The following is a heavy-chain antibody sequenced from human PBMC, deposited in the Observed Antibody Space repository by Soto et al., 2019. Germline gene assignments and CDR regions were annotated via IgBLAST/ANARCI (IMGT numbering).Heavy chain of an antibody. CDR1: GGSINDYNYY. Sequence: PSETLSLTCTVSGGSINDYNYYWGWVRQSPAKGLEWIATVYHTGNTYYNPSLRSRVTISADTSRDQFSLKLTSVTAADTAVYYCARRSAVTLVRGVTSPWDTWGPGTVVTVSS. CDR2: VYHTGNT. V-gene: IGHV4-39*01. CDR3: ARRSAVTLVRGVTSPWDT. D-gene: IGHD3-10*01. J-gene: IGHJ5*02.